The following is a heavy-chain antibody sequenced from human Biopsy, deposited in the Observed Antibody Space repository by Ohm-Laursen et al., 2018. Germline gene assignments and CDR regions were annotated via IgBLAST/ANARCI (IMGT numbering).Heavy chain of an antibody. D-gene: IGHD3-10*01. CDR3: ARSRGSSGIATIYYYGMDV. Sequence: SLRLSCTASGFSFSIYSMNWVRQAPGKGLEWVSFISSSSSYIYYADSVKGRFTVSRDNAKNSLYLQMNSLRAEDTAVYYCARSRGSSGIATIYYYGMDVWGQGTTVTVSS. CDR1: GFSFSIYS. V-gene: IGHV3-21*01. CDR2: ISSSSSYI. J-gene: IGHJ6*02.